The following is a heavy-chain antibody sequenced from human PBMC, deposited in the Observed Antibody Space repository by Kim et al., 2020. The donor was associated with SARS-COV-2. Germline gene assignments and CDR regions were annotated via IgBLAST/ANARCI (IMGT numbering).Heavy chain of an antibody. CDR2: INPNSGGT. J-gene: IGHJ4*02. CDR3: AREWVTEYYYDSSGYADY. V-gene: IGHV1-2*06. CDR1: GYTFTGYY. D-gene: IGHD3-22*01. Sequence: ASVKVSCKASGYTFTGYYMHWVRQAPGQGLEWMGRINPNSGGTNYAQKFQGRVTMTRDTSISTAYMELSRLRSDDTAVYYCAREWVTEYYYDSSGYADYWGQGTLVTVSS.